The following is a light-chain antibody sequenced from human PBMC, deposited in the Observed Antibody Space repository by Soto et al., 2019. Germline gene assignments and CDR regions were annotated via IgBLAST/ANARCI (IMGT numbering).Light chain of an antibody. CDR1: QSIRSY. V-gene: IGKV1-39*01. J-gene: IGKJ5*01. CDR2: GAS. Sequence: DIQMTQSPSSLSASVGDRVTITCRASQSIRSYLNWYQQKPGKAPKLLIYGASNLESGVPSRFSGSGSGTDFTLTVSRLQPEDSATYYCQQSYSAPITFGQGTRLEIK. CDR3: QQSYSAPIT.